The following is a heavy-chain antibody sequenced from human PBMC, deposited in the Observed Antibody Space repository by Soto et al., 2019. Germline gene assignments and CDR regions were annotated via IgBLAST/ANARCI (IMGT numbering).Heavy chain of an antibody. Sequence: GGSLRLSCAASGFTFSSYAMHWVRQAPGKGLEWVAVISYDGSNKYYADSVKGRFTISRDNSKNTLYLQMDSLRAEDTAVYYCASQPPGLGNYGYGDYYYYGMDVWGQGTTVTVSS. D-gene: IGHD1-7*01. J-gene: IGHJ6*02. CDR1: GFTFSSYA. V-gene: IGHV3-30-3*01. CDR3: ASQPPGLGNYGYGDYYYYGMDV. CDR2: ISYDGSNK.